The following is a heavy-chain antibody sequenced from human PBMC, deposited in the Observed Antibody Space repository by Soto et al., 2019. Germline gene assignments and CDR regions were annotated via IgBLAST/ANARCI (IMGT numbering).Heavy chain of an antibody. J-gene: IGHJ4*02. D-gene: IGHD6-19*01. CDR2: VYYTGGT. CDR3: ARRIAVPSSHIDH. CDR1: GGSMSGYY. Sequence: SETLSLTCRVSGGSMSGYYWSWIRQAPGKGLEWIGYVYYTGGTNYNPSLQSRVTISVDTSNKQFSLSLRLVTAADTAVYFCARRIAVPSSHIDHWGQGIRVTVSS. V-gene: IGHV4-59*01.